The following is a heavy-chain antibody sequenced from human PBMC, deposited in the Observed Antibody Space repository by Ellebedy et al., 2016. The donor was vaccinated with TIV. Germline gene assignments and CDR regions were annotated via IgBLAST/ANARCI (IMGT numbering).Heavy chain of an antibody. J-gene: IGHJ4*02. Sequence: AASVKVSCKASRGTFSSYGISWVRQAPGQGLEWMGGIIHILCKANYAQKFQGRVTITADESTSTAYMELSSLRSEDTAVYYCARVGNYYGGNPSYYFDYWGQGTLVTVSS. D-gene: IGHD4-23*01. CDR3: ARVGNYYGGNPSYYFDY. CDR1: RGTFSSYG. V-gene: IGHV1-69*10. CDR2: IIHILCKA.